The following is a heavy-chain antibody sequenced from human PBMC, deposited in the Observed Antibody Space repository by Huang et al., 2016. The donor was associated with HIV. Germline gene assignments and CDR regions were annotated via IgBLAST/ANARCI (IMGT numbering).Heavy chain of an antibody. V-gene: IGHV1-3*01. CDR1: GYSFTTYA. D-gene: IGHD2-21*01. CDR3: AREYVIFGAPLWPAY. J-gene: IGHJ4*02. Sequence: QVQLVQSGAEVKKPGASVKVSCKASGYSFTTYALHWVRQAPGHRLEWMGWINPGNGNTNYSQKFQGRVTITRDTSASTDYMEVSSLTFEDTAVYYCAREYVIFGAPLWPAYWGQGTLISVSS. CDR2: INPGNGNT.